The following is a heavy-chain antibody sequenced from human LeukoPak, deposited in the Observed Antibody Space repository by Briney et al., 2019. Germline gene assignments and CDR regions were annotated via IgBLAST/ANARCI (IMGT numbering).Heavy chain of an antibody. J-gene: IGHJ4*02. D-gene: IGHD4-17*01. Sequence: GGSLRPSCAASGFIFSTYAMHWVRQAPGKGLEWVAVISYDGSNKYYADSVKGRFTISRDNSKNTLYLQMNSLRAEDTAVYYCARANEGLPNDYGDYSDYWGQGTLVTVSS. V-gene: IGHV3-30*03. CDR1: GFIFSTYA. CDR2: ISYDGSNK. CDR3: ARANEGLPNDYGDYSDY.